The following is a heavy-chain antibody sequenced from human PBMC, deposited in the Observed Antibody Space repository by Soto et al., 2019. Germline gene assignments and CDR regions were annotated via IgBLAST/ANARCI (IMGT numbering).Heavy chain of an antibody. D-gene: IGHD1-1*01. CDR1: GGSITSDVYS. CDR3: ARGGWKNDFDY. V-gene: IGHV4-30-2*01. Sequence: PSETLSLTCTVSGGSITSDVYSWSWIRQPPGKGLEWIAYIYHRGATYYNPSLKSRATISMDRSKNQFSLKLSSLTAADTAVYYCARGGWKNDFDYWGQGTLVTVSS. CDR2: IYHRGAT. J-gene: IGHJ4*02.